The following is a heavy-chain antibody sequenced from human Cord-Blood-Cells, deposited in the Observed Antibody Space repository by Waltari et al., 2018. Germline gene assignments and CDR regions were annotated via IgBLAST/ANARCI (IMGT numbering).Heavy chain of an antibody. J-gene: IGHJ3*02. Sequence: QLQLQESGPGLVKPSETLSLTCTVPGGSLSSRRYSWGWIRQPPGKGLEWIGSIYYSGSTYYNPSLKSRVTISVDTSKNQFSLKLSSVTAADTAVYYCARRGIAAAGDAFDIWGQGTMVTVSS. D-gene: IGHD6-13*01. CDR2: IYYSGST. V-gene: IGHV4-39*01. CDR3: ARRGIAAAGDAFDI. CDR1: GGSLSSRRYS.